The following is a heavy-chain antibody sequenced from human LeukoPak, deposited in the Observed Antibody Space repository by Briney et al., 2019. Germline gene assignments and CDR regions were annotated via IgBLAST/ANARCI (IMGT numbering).Heavy chain of an antibody. V-gene: IGHV3-20*04. CDR3: VRGITMFQR. CDR1: GFTFDEYG. D-gene: IGHD3-10*01. CDR2: ISLNGGST. J-gene: IGHJ1*01. Sequence: GGSLRLSCAASGFTFDEYGMSWVRHAPGKGLEWVSGISLNGGSTGYAAAVKGRFTISRDNAKNSLYLQMNSLRAEDTAFYYCVRGITMFQRWGQGTLVTVSS.